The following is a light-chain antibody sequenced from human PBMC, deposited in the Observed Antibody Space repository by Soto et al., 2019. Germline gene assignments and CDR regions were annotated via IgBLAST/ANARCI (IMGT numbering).Light chain of an antibody. Sequence: QSALTQPASVSGSHGQSITISCTGTSSDVGAYNYVSWYQQHPGKVPKLMIYDVSDRPSGVSNRFSGSKSGNTASLTISGLQAEDEADYYCSSFTRSDSYVFGTGTNLTVL. CDR3: SSFTRSDSYV. CDR1: SSDVGAYNY. V-gene: IGLV2-14*03. CDR2: DVS. J-gene: IGLJ1*01.